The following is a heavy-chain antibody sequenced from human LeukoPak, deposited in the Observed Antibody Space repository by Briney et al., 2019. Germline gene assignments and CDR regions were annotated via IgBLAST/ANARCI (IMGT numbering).Heavy chain of an antibody. CDR3: ARVANWNDREDY. CDR1: GFTFSSYA. D-gene: IGHD1-1*01. Sequence: QPGGSLRLSCAASGFTFSSYAMHWVRQAPGKGLEWVAVISYDGSNKYYADSVKGRFTISRDNAKNSLFLQMNSLRVEDTAIYYCARVANWNDREDYWGQGALVTVSS. J-gene: IGHJ4*02. CDR2: ISYDGSNK. V-gene: IGHV3-30-3*01.